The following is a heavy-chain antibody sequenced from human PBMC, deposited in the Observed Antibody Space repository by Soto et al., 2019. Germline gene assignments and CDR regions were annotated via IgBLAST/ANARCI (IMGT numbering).Heavy chain of an antibody. CDR3: ARAGGYYNSSGYYHTPWFDP. V-gene: IGHV4-30-4*01. D-gene: IGHD3-22*01. Sequence: SETLSLTCSVSGGSIGSGDYYWSWIRQSPGKGLEWIGYIYYSGSTYYNPSLKSRVTISVDTSKNQFSLKLNSVTAADTAVYYCARAGGYYNSSGYYHTPWFDPWGQGTLVTVYS. CDR2: IYYSGST. CDR1: GGSIGSGDYY. J-gene: IGHJ5*02.